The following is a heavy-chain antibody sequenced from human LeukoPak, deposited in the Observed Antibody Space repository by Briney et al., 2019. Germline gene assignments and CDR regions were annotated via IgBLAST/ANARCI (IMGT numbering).Heavy chain of an antibody. J-gene: IGHJ4*02. CDR1: GFTIRSYV. CDR3: AKVLRSDFWSGYYAFDY. D-gene: IGHD3-3*01. V-gene: IGHV3-23*01. CDR2: ISNSGDNT. Sequence: PGGSLRLSCAASGFTIRSYVMSWVRQAPGKGLEWVSAISNSGDNTYYADSVKGRFTISRDNSKNTLYLQMNSLRAEDTAVYYCAKVLRSDFWSGYYAFDYWGQGTLVTVSS.